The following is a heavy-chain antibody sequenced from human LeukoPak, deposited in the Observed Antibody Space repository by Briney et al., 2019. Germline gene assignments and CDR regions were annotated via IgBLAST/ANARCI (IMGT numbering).Heavy chain of an antibody. J-gene: IGHJ4*02. D-gene: IGHD1-26*01. CDR3: ARDVVGSLDY. Sequence: GGSLRLSCAASGFTFSTYWMAWVRQAPGKGLEWVANMKGDESARHQADSVKGRFTISRDNTQNSVYLQMTSLRGEDTAVYYCARDVVGSLDYWGRGTLVTVSS. CDR2: MKGDESAR. CDR1: GFTFSTYW. V-gene: IGHV3-7*01.